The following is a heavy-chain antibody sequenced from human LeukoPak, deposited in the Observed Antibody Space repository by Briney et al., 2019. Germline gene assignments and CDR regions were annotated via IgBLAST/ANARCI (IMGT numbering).Heavy chain of an antibody. CDR3: AKGVTSWTIDY. V-gene: IGHV3-48*01. CDR2: ITSSSNTI. D-gene: IGHD2-2*01. J-gene: IGHJ4*02. Sequence: GGSLRLSCVASGFSFSTYSMKWVRQAPGKGLEWVSYITSSSNTIYYADSVKGRFTISRDNAKNSLYLQMNSLRAEDTALYYCAKGVTSWTIDYWGQGTLVTVSS. CDR1: GFSFSTYS.